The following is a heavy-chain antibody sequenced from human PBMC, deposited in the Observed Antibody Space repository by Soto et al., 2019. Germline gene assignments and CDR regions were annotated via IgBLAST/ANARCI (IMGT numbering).Heavy chain of an antibody. CDR3: ARGDAGTTKDTGYYYHYMDV. Sequence: QVQLVQSGAEVKKPGASVKVSCKASGYTFTGYYMHWVRQAPGQGLEWMGWINPNSGGTNYAQKFQGWVTMTRDTSISTAYMELSRLRSDDTAVYYCARGDAGTTKDTGYYYHYMDVWGKGTTVTVSS. V-gene: IGHV1-2*04. D-gene: IGHD1-7*01. J-gene: IGHJ6*03. CDR1: GYTFTGYY. CDR2: INPNSGGT.